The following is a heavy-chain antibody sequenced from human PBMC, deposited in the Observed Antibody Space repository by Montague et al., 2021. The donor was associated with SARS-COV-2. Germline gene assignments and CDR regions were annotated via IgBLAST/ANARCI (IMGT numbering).Heavy chain of an antibody. Sequence: SETLSLTCTVSGGSISSYYWSWIRQPPGKGLEWIGCMYYSGSTNYNPSLMSRVTLSVDTSKNQFSLKLSSVTAADTAVYYCARDFDYWGQGTLVTVSS. CDR1: GGSISSYY. CDR2: MYYSGST. CDR3: ARDFDY. V-gene: IGHV4-59*13. J-gene: IGHJ4*02.